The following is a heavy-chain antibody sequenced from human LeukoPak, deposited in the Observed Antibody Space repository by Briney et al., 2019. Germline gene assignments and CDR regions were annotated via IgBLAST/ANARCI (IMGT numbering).Heavy chain of an antibody. CDR3: ARPLAAAGRGFDY. CDR1: GYTFTSYG. Sequence: ASVRVSCKASGYTFTSYGISWVRQAPGQGLEWMGWISAYNGNTNYAQKLQGRVTMTTDTSTSTANMELRSLRSDDTAVYYCARPLAAAGRGFDYWGQGTLVTVSS. J-gene: IGHJ4*02. V-gene: IGHV1-18*01. D-gene: IGHD6-13*01. CDR2: ISAYNGNT.